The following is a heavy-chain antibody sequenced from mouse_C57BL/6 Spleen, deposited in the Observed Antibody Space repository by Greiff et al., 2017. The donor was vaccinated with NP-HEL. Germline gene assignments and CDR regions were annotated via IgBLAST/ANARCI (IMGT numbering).Heavy chain of an antibody. D-gene: IGHD2-4*01. CDR3: ARQGYDYDGFDY. Sequence: DVLLVESGGDLVKPGGSLKLSCAASGFTFSSYGMSWVRQTPDKRLEWVATISSGGSYTYYPDSVKGRFTISRDNAKNTLYLQMSSLKSEDTAMYYCARQGYDYDGFDYWGQGTTLTVSS. J-gene: IGHJ2*01. CDR1: GFTFSSYG. CDR2: ISSGGSYT. V-gene: IGHV5-6*01.